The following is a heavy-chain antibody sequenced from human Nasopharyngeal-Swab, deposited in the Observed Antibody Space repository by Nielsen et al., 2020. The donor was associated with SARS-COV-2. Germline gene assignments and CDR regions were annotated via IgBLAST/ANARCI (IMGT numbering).Heavy chain of an antibody. Sequence: GGSLRLSCAASGFTLKTYAMTGVRQAPGKGLEWVSVISGSGGSTYYTDSVKGRFTISRDNSKSTLYLQMNSLRAEDTAVYYCAKTNSGSYCNWGQGTLVTVSS. V-gene: IGHV3-23*01. CDR2: ISGSGGST. CDR1: GFTLKTYA. J-gene: IGHJ4*02. D-gene: IGHD3-10*01. CDR3: AKTNSGSYCN.